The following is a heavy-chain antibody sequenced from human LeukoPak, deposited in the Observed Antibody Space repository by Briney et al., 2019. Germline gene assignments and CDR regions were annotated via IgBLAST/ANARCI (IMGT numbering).Heavy chain of an antibody. CDR2: TYYGSKWYN. CDR1: GDSVSNNRAA. Sequence: PSQTLSLTCAISGDSVSNNRAAWNWIRQSPSRGLEWLGRTYYGSKWYNDYALSVKSRMTINPDTSKNQFSPQLNSVTPEVTAVYYCARDLTGSGTRYFDYWGQGTLVTVSS. J-gene: IGHJ4*02. CDR3: ARDLTGSGTRYFDY. V-gene: IGHV6-1*01. D-gene: IGHD3-10*01.